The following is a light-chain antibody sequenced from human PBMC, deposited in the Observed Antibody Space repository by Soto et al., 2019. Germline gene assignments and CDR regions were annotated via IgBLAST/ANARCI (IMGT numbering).Light chain of an antibody. J-gene: IGKJ5*01. CDR2: LGS. CDR3: MKAIQTPRP. Sequence: DIVMTQSPLSLPVTPGEPASISCRSSQSLLHSNGYNYLDWYLQKPGQSPQLLIYLGSNRASGVPDRFGGRGSGKVFTLKTSRVEAVVFGIYTAMKAIQTPRPFGQG. CDR1: QSLLHSNGYNY. V-gene: IGKV2-28*01.